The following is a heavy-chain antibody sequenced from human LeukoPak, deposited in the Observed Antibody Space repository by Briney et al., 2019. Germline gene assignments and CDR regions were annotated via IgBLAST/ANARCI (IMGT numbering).Heavy chain of an antibody. CDR3: ARSHYDFWSAFDAFDI. Sequence: SETLSLTCTVSGGSISSYYWSWIRQPPGKGLEWIGYIYYSGSTNYNPSLRSRVTISVDTSKNQFSLKLSSVTAADTAVYYCARSHYDFWSAFDAFDIWGRGTMVTVSS. D-gene: IGHD3-3*01. V-gene: IGHV4-59*01. J-gene: IGHJ3*02. CDR1: GGSISSYY. CDR2: IYYSGST.